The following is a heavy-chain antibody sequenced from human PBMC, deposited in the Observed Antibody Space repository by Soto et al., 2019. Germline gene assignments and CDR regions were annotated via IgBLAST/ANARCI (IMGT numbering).Heavy chain of an antibody. J-gene: IGHJ5*02. CDR1: GFTFSSYA. Sequence: GGSLRLSCAASGFTFSSYAMHWVRQAPGKGLEWVAVISYDGSNKYYADSVKGRFTISRDNSKNTLYLQMNSLRAEDTAVYYCARDLVAAAAPSNWFDPWGQGTLVTVSS. CDR3: ARDLVAAAAPSNWFDP. V-gene: IGHV3-30-3*01. D-gene: IGHD6-13*01. CDR2: ISYDGSNK.